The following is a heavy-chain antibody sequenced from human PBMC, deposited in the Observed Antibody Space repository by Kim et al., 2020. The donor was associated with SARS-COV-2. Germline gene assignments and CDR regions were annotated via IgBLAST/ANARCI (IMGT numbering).Heavy chain of an antibody. CDR3: ARAIGSYFGMDV. CDR1: GGSISSGDYF. V-gene: IGHV4-30-4*01. CDR2: IYYSGST. D-gene: IGHD3-10*01. J-gene: IGHJ6*02. Sequence: SETLSLTCTVSGGSISSGDYFWSWIRQSPGKGLEWIGYIYYSGSTYYNPSLKSRVTISVDTSQNHFSLKLGSVTAAATAVYSCARAIGSYFGMDVLGQGT.